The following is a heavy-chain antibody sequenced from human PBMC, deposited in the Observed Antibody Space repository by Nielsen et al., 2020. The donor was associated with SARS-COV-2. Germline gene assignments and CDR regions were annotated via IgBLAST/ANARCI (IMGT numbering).Heavy chain of an antibody. V-gene: IGHV3-9*01. D-gene: IGHD2-2*01. CDR3: AKSSNSDYYYYYGMDV. CDR1: GFSFDDYG. Sequence: SLKISCATSGFSFDDYGMHWVRQAPGKGLEWVSGISWNSGSRGHADSVRGRFTISRDNAKKSLYLQMNNLRTEDTAVYYCAKSSNSDYYYYYGMDVWGQGTTVTASS. J-gene: IGHJ6*02. CDR2: ISWNSGSR.